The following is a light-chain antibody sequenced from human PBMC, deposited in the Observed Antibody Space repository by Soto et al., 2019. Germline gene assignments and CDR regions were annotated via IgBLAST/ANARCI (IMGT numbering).Light chain of an antibody. V-gene: IGKV1-9*01. J-gene: IGKJ3*01. Sequence: DIKLTQSPSFLSASVGDRVTITCRASQGISSYLAWYQQKPGKAPKLLIYAASTLQSGVLSRFSGSGSGTEFTLTISSLQPEDFATYHCQQLNSYPLTFGPGTKVDIK. CDR2: AAS. CDR1: QGISSY. CDR3: QQLNSYPLT.